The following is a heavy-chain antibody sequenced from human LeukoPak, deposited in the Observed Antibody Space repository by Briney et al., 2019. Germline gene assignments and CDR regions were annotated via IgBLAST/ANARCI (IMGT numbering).Heavy chain of an antibody. J-gene: IGHJ4*02. CDR3: AREPGENYFDY. V-gene: IGHV3-30-3*01. D-gene: IGHD7-27*01. CDR2: ISYDGSNK. Sequence: PGGSLRLSCAASGFTFSSYAMHWVRQAPGKGLEWVAVISYDGSNKYYADSVKGRFTISRDNSKNTLYLQMNSLRAEDTAVYYCAREPGENYFDYWGQGTLVTVSS. CDR1: GFTFSSYA.